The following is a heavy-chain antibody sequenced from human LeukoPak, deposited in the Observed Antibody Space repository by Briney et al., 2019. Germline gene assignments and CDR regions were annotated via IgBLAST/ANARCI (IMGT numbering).Heavy chain of an antibody. V-gene: IGHV3-23*01. CDR2: ISGSGASP. Sequence: PGGSLRLSCAASGFTFSSHVMSWVRQAPGKGLEWVSGISGSGASPNYADSVKGRFTISRDNSKNTLYLQMNSLRAEDTAVYYCARDPGGGYTPYYFDYWGQGTLVTVSS. CDR3: ARDPGGGYTPYYFDY. J-gene: IGHJ4*02. CDR1: GFTFSSHV. D-gene: IGHD3-22*01.